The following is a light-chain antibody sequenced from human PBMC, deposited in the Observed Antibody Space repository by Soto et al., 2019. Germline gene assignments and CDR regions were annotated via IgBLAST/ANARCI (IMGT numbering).Light chain of an antibody. CDR2: KNN. Sequence: QSVLTQPPSASGTPGQRVTISCPGSYSDIGSNYVYWYQHLPGTAPKLLIYKNNQRPSGVPDRFSGSKSGTSASLAISGLRSEDEADYYCAAWDDSLSAGVFGGGTKVTVL. J-gene: IGLJ3*02. CDR3: AAWDDSLSAGV. CDR1: YSDIGSNY. V-gene: IGLV1-47*01.